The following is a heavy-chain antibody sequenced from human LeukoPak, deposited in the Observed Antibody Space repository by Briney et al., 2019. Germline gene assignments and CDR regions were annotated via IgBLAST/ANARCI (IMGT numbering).Heavy chain of an antibody. V-gene: IGHV3-23*01. CDR2: ISGSGDNT. CDR3: AKSPHSSRWGNGFDP. CDR1: GFTFSSYW. D-gene: IGHD6-13*01. J-gene: IGHJ5*02. Sequence: GGSLRLSCAASGFTFSSYWMSWVRQAPGKGLEWVSGISGSGDNTYYADSVKGRFTISRDNSKNTLYLQMNSLRAEDTAVYYCAKSPHSSRWGNGFDPWGQGTLVTVSS.